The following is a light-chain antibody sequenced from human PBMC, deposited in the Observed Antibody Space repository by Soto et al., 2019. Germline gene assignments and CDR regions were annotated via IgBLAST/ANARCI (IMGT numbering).Light chain of an antibody. CDR3: QSYDSSLSGYV. Sequence: QSVLTQPPSVSGAPGQRGTISCTGSSSNIGAGYDVHWYQQLPGTAPKLLIYANTNRPSGVPDRFSGSKSGTSASLAITGLRAEDEADYYCQSYDSSLSGYVFGTGTKVTVL. J-gene: IGLJ1*01. CDR1: SSNIGAGYD. V-gene: IGLV1-40*01. CDR2: ANT.